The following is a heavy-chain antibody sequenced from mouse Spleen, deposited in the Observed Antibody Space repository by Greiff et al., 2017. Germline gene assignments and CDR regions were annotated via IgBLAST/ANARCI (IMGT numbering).Heavy chain of an antibody. CDR2: IDPNSGGT. D-gene: IGHD2-10*02. Sequence: VQLQQPGAELVKPGASVKLSCKASGYTFTSYWMHWVKQRPGRGLEWIGRIDPNSGGTKYNEKFKGKATFTADTSSNTAYMQLSSLTTEDSAIYYCARRYGNYVFAYWGQGTLVTVSA. J-gene: IGHJ3*01. CDR1: GYTFTSYW. CDR3: ARRYGNYVFAY. V-gene: IGHV1-62-3*01.